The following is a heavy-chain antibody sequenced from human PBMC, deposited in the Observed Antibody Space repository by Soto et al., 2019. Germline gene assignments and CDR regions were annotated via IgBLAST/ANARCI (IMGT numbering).Heavy chain of an antibody. V-gene: IGHV4-59*01. CDR1: SGSISSNY. CDR2: ISSSGST. J-gene: IGHJ5*02. CDR3: ATVRRARHRTFYFDP. Sequence: SETLSLTCTASSGSISSNYWSWIRQPPGKGLEWIGYISSSGSTSYNASLQKRVSISVDTSRSQISLRLTSVTAADTAVYYCATVRRARHRTFYFDPWGRGTLVTVSS. D-gene: IGHD2-8*01.